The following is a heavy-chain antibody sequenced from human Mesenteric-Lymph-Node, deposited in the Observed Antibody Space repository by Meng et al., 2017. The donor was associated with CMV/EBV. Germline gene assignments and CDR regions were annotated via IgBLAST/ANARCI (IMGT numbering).Heavy chain of an antibody. J-gene: IGHJ6*02. D-gene: IGHD3-3*01. CDR1: GFTFSSYS. CDR2: ISSSSSYI. V-gene: IGHV3-21*01. CDR3: ARDGLAFGVVINCCGMDV. Sequence: GGSLRLSCAASGFTFSSYSMNWVRQAPGKGLEWVSSISSSSSYIYYADSVKGRFTISRDNAKNSLYLQMNSLRAEDTAVYYCARDGLAFGVVINCCGMDVWGQGTTVTVSS.